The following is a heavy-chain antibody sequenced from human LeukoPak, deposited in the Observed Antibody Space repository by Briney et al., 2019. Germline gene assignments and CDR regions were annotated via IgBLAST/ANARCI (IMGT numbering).Heavy chain of an antibody. CDR1: GFTFSSYA. D-gene: IGHD5-12*01. CDR3: ARESVEMAIDY. J-gene: IGHJ4*02. V-gene: IGHV3-23*01. CDR2: ISGSGGST. Sequence: GGSLRLSCAASGFTFSSYAMSWVRQAPGKGLEWVSAISGSGGSTYYADPVKGRFTISRDNAKNSLYLQMNSLRAEDTAVYYCARESVEMAIDYWGQGTLVTVSS.